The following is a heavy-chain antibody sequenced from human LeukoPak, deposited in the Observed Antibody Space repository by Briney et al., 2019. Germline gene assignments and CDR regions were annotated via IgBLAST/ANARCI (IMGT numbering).Heavy chain of an antibody. V-gene: IGHV4-34*01. CDR3: ARAGKATTWRRWFDP. D-gene: IGHD1-1*01. J-gene: IGHJ5*02. CDR1: GGSFSGYY. CDR2: INHSGST. Sequence: SETPSLTCAVYGGSFSGYYWSWIRQPPGKGLEWIGEINHSGSTNYNPSLKSRVTISVDTSKNQFSLKLSSVTAADTAVYYCARAGKATTWRRWFDPWGQGTLVTVSS.